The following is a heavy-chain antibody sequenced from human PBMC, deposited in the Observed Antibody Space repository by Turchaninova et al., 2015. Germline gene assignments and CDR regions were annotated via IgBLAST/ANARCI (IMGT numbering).Heavy chain of an antibody. Sequence: QVQLVQSGAEVRKPGASVKVSCKSSGYTFTDYDINWVRQATGQGLEWMGWMNPNSGNTGYAQKFQGRVSITRNTSISTAYMELNSLRSEDTAVYYCARSPAWGSGNYLYYFDYWGQGTLVTVSS. J-gene: IGHJ4*01. V-gene: IGHV1-8*03. CDR2: MNPNSGNT. CDR3: ARSPAWGSGNYLYYFDY. D-gene: IGHD3-10*01. CDR1: GYTFTDYD.